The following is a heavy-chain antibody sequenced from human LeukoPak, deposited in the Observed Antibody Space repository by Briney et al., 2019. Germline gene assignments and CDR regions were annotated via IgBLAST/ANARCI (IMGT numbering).Heavy chain of an antibody. CDR2: ISGSGGST. D-gene: IGHD3-22*01. CDR3: AKVTYFYDSSGYYADSFDI. J-gene: IGHJ3*02. V-gene: IGHV3-23*01. CDR1: GFTFSSYA. Sequence: GGSLRLSCAASGFTFSSYAMSWVRQAPGKGLEWVSAISGSGGSTYYADSVKGRFTISRDNSKNTLYLQMNSLRAEDTAVYYCAKVTYFYDSSGYYADSFDIWGQGTMVTVSS.